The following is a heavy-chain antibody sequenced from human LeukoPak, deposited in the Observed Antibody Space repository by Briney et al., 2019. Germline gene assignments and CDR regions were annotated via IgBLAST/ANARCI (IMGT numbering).Heavy chain of an antibody. V-gene: IGHV5-51*01. CDR2: IYPGDSDT. Sequence: GESLKISCQGFGYSFTSFWIGWVRQMPGKGLEWMGIIYPGDSDTRYSPSFQGQVTISADKSISTAYLQWSSLKASDTAMYYCAREDITGNDAFDIWGQGTMVTVSS. CDR1: GYSFTSFW. D-gene: IGHD1-20*01. CDR3: AREDITGNDAFDI. J-gene: IGHJ3*02.